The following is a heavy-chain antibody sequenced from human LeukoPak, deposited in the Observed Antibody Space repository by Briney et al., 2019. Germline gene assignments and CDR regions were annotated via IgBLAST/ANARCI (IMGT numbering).Heavy chain of an antibody. CDR3: ARTPSVWGSCRYTPGDAFDI. Sequence: SGTLSLTCAVSGGSISSSNWWSWVRQPPGKGLEWIGEIYHSGSTNYNPSLKSRVTISVDKSKNQFSLKLSSVTAADTAVYYCARTPSVWGSCRYTPGDAFDIRGQGTMVTVSS. D-gene: IGHD3-16*02. CDR1: GGSISSSNW. V-gene: IGHV4-4*02. CDR2: IYHSGST. J-gene: IGHJ3*02.